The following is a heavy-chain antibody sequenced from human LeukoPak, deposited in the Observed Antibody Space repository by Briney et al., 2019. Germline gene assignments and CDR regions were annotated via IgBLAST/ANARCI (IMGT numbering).Heavy chain of an antibody. V-gene: IGHV1-46*01. J-gene: IGHJ3*02. CDR1: GYTFTSYY. CDR3: ARDGRRGGVVVITNWGAFDI. CDR2: INPSGGST. D-gene: IGHD3-22*01. Sequence: ASVKVSCKASGYTFTSYYMHWVRQAPGQGLEWMGIINPSGGSTSYARKFQGRVTMTRDMSTSTVYMELSSLRSEDTAVYYCARDGRRGGVVVITNWGAFDIWGQGTMVTVSS.